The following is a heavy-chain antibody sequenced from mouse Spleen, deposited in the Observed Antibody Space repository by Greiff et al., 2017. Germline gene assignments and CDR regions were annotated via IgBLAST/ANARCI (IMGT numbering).Heavy chain of an antibody. V-gene: IGHV1-64*01. Sequence: QVQLQQPGAELVKPGASVKLSCKASGYTFTSYWMHWVKQRPGQGLEWIGMIHPNSGSTNYNEKFKSKATLTVDKSSSTAYMQLSSLTSEDSAVYYCARVRFYPYYFDYWGQGTTLTVSS. J-gene: IGHJ2*01. D-gene: IGHD2-1*01. CDR3: ARVRFYPYYFDY. CDR2: IHPNSGST. CDR1: GYTFTSYW.